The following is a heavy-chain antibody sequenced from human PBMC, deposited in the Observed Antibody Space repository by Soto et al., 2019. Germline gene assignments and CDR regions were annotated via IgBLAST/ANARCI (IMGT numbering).Heavy chain of an antibody. Sequence: GGPLRLSCSASGFTFSSYSMNWVRQAPGKGLEWVSSISSSSSYIYYADSVKGRFTISRDNAKNSLYLQMNSLRAEDTAVYYCARVFGFGVTYYYYGMDVWGQGTTVTVSS. CDR1: GFTFSSYS. CDR2: ISSSSSYI. J-gene: IGHJ6*02. CDR3: ARVFGFGVTYYYYGMDV. D-gene: IGHD3-10*01. V-gene: IGHV3-21*01.